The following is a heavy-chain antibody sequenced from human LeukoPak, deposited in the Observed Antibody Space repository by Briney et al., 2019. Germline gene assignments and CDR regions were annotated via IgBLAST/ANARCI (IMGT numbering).Heavy chain of an antibody. CDR1: GGSISSYY. CDR2: IYYSGST. Sequence: SETLSLTCTVSGGSISSYYWSWIRQPPGKGLEWIGYIYYSGSTNYNPSLKSRVTISLDTSKNQFSLKLTSVTAADTAVYYCARYRYGHSLDYWGQGTLVTVSS. J-gene: IGHJ4*02. V-gene: IGHV4-59*01. D-gene: IGHD3-16*02. CDR3: ARYRYGHSLDY.